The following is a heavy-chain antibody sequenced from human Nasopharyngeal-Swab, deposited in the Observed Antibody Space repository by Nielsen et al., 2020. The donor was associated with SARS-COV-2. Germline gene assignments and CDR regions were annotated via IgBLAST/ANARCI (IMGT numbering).Heavy chain of an antibody. CDR3: ARTAYSSSWYRLDY. Sequence: GESLKISCKGSGYSFTSYWIGWVRQMPGKGLEWMGIIYPGDSDTRYSPSFQGQVAISADKSISTAYLQWSSLKASVTAMYYCARTAYSSSWYRLDYWGQGTLVTVSS. CDR1: GYSFTSYW. CDR2: IYPGDSDT. J-gene: IGHJ4*02. D-gene: IGHD6-13*01. V-gene: IGHV5-51*01.